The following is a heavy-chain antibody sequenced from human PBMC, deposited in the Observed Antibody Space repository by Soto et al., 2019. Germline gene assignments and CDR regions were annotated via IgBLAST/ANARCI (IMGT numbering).Heavy chain of an antibody. J-gene: IGHJ5*02. CDR2: ISYDGSNK. CDR3: AKGDDFWRPEAVFWFDP. Sequence: QVQLVESGGGVVQPGRSLRLSCAASGFTFSSYGMHWVRQAPGKGLEWVAVISYDGSNKYYADSVKGRFTISRDNSNNTLYLQMHSRRAEDTVEYYCAKGDDFWRPEAVFWFDPWGQGTLFTVSS. CDR1: GFTFSSYG. D-gene: IGHD3-3*01. V-gene: IGHV3-30*18.